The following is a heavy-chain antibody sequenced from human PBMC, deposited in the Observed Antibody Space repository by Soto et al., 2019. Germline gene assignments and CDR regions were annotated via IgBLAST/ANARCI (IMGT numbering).Heavy chain of an antibody. CDR2: IYYSGST. D-gene: IGHD3-3*01. CDR1: GGSISSSSYY. J-gene: IGHJ5*02. CDR3: ARQITIFGVVIIRYWFDP. Sequence: PSETLSLTCTVSGGSISSSSYYWGWIRQPPGKGLEWIGSIYYSGSTYYNPSLKSRVTISVDTSKNQFSLKLSSVTAADTAVYYCARQITIFGVVIIRYWFDPWGQGTLVTVS. V-gene: IGHV4-39*01.